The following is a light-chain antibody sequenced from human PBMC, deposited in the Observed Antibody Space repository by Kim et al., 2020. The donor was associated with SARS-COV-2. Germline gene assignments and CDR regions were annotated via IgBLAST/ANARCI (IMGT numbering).Light chain of an antibody. J-gene: IGKJ5*01. V-gene: IGKV1-39*01. CDR3: QQSYNTPIT. CDR2: AAS. Sequence: ASVGDRVTITCRASQSISSYLNWYQQQPGKAPTVLIYAASSLQSGVPSRFSGSGSGTDFTLTISSLQPEAFATYYCQQSYNTPITFGQGTRLEIK. CDR1: QSISSY.